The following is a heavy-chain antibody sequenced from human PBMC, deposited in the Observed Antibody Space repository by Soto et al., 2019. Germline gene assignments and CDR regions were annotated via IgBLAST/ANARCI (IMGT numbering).Heavy chain of an antibody. CDR1: GYTFTGYY. Sequence: VASVKVSCKASGYTFTGYYMHWVRQAPGQGLEWMGWINPNSGGTNYAQKFQGRVTMTRDTSISTAYMELSRLRSDDTAVYYCARDGAYDDILTGYYIDAFDIWGQGTMVTV. D-gene: IGHD3-9*01. CDR2: INPNSGGT. J-gene: IGHJ3*02. CDR3: ARDGAYDDILTGYYIDAFDI. V-gene: IGHV1-2*02.